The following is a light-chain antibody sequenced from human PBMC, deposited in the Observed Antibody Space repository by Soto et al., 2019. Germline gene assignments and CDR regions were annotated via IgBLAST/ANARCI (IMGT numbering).Light chain of an antibody. CDR2: LEGSGSY. CDR3: ETWDFNTRV. Sequence: QLVLTQSSSASASLGSSVKLTCTLSSGHSSYIIAWHQQQPGKAPRYLMKLEGSGSYNKGSGVPDRFSGSSSGADRYLTIATLQFEDEADYYCETWDFNTRVFGGGTKRTVL. V-gene: IGLV4-60*02. CDR1: SGHSSYI. J-gene: IGLJ3*02.